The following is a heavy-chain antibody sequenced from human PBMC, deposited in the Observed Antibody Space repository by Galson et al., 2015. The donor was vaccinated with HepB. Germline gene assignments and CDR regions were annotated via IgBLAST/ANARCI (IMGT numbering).Heavy chain of an antibody. D-gene: IGHD3-22*01. J-gene: IGHJ3*02. CDR1: GYSFTSYW. CDR3: ARHGAYYDSSDYQGAFDI. CDR2: IDPSDSYT. Sequence: QSGAEVKKPGESLRISCKGSGYSFTSYWISWVRQMPGKGLEWMGRIDPSDSYTNYSPSFQGHVTISADKSISTAYLQWSSLKASDTAMYYCARHGAYYDSSDYQGAFDIWGQGTMVTVSS. V-gene: IGHV5-10-1*01.